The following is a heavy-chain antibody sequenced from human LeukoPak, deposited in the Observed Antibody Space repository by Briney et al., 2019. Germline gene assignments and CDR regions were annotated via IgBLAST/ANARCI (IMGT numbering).Heavy chain of an antibody. Sequence: GGSLRLSCAASGFTVSSNYMSWVRQAPGKGLEWVSVIYSGGSTYYADSVKGRFTISRDNSKNTLYLQMNSLRAEDTAVYYCARDTKGHQHRFDYWGQGTVVTVSS. CDR3: ARDTKGHQHRFDY. J-gene: IGHJ4*02. CDR1: GFTVSSNY. V-gene: IGHV3-66*02. D-gene: IGHD5-18*01. CDR2: IYSGGST.